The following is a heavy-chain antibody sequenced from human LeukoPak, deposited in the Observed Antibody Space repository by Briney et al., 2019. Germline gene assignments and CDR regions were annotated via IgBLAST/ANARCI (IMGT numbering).Heavy chain of an antibody. CDR2: MNPNSGKT. CDR1: GYTFTSSD. V-gene: IGHV1-8*01. CDR3: ASLIQNVYYGSEGAGYFDL. D-gene: IGHD3-10*01. Sequence: ASVRVSCKASGYTFTSSDIHWVRQATGQGLEGMGWMNPNSGKTGYAQRFQGRVTMTRNTSITTAYMELSSLRSEDTAMYYCASLIQNVYYGSEGAGYFDLWGRGTLVTVSS. J-gene: IGHJ2*01.